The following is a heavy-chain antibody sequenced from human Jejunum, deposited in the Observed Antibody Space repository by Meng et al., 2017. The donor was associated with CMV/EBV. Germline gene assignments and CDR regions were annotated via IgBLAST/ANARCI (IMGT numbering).Heavy chain of an antibody. Sequence: ASGFTLSSYGMGWVRQAPGKGLEWVSGISDTGGSTYYADSVKGRFTISRDNSKNTLYLQMNSLRAEDTAVYYCAKDRLTIAFLDYWGQGTQVTVSS. D-gene: IGHD3-10*01. CDR1: GFTLSSYG. CDR2: ISDTGGST. V-gene: IGHV3-23*01. CDR3: AKDRLTIAFLDY. J-gene: IGHJ4*02.